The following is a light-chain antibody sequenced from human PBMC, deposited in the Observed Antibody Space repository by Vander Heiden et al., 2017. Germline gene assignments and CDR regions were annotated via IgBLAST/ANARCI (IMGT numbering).Light chain of an antibody. V-gene: IGKV3-15*01. CDR3: QQYNNCPGT. J-gene: IGKJ2*01. Sequence: IVMTQSPATLSVSPGERATLSCRASQSVSSNLAWYQQKPGQAPRLLIYGASTRATGIPARFSGSGSGTEFTLTISSLQSEDFAVYYCQQYNNCPGTFGQGTKLEIK. CDR2: GAS. CDR1: QSVSSN.